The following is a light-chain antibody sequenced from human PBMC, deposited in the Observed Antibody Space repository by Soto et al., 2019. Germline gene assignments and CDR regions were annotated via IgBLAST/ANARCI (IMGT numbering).Light chain of an antibody. CDR2: GAS. V-gene: IGKV3-20*01. CDR1: QSVSSSY. Sequence: EIVLTQSPGTLSLSPGEGTTLSCRASQSVSSSYLAWYQQKPGQAPRLLIYGASSRATGIPDRFSGSGSGTDFTLTISRLEPEDVAVYYCQQFGSSLWMFGQGTPVEIK. CDR3: QQFGSSLWM. J-gene: IGKJ1*01.